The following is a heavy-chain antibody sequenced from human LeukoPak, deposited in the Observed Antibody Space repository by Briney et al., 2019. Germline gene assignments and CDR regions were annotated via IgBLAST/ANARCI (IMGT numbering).Heavy chain of an antibody. CDR2: IWYDGSNK. V-gene: IGHV3-33*01. D-gene: IGHD3-22*01. CDR3: ARGYDSSGFDY. J-gene: IGHJ4*02. CDR1: GFTFSSYG. Sequence: GGSLRLSCAASGFTFSSYGMHWVRQAPGKGLEWVAVIWYDGSNKYYADSVKGRFTISRDNSKNTLYLLMNSLRAEDTAVYYCARGYDSSGFDYWGQGTLVTVSS.